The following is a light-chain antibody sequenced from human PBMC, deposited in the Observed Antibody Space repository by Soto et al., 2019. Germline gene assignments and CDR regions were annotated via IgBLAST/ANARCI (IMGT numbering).Light chain of an antibody. CDR2: DVS. CDR1: SSDVGGYNY. CDR3: SSYTSSSTRV. Sequence: QSVLTQPASVSGSPGQSITISCTGTSSDVGGYNYVSWSQQHPGKAPKLMIYDVSNRPSGVSNRFSGSKSGNTASLTISGLQAEDEADYYCSSYTSSSTRVFGTGTKLTVL. J-gene: IGLJ1*01. V-gene: IGLV2-14*01.